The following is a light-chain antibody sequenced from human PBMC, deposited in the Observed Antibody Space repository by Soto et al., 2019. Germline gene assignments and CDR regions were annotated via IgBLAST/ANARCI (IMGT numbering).Light chain of an antibody. Sequence: EIVLTQSPGTLSLSPGERATLSCRASQSVSSSYLASYQQKPGQAPRLLIYGASSRATGIPDRFRGSGSGTDFTLTISRLEPEDFAVYYCQQYGSSPYTFGQGTKLEIK. CDR2: GAS. CDR1: QSVSSSY. V-gene: IGKV3-20*01. CDR3: QQYGSSPYT. J-gene: IGKJ2*01.